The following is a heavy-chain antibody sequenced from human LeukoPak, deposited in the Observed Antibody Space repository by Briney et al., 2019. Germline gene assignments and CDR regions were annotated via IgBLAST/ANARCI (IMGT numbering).Heavy chain of an antibody. V-gene: IGHV3-23*01. CDR2: ISGSGGST. Sequence: GGSLRLSCAASGFTFSSYAMSWVRQAPGKGLEWVPAISGSGGSTYYADSVKGRFTISKDNSKNTLYLQMNSLRAEDTAVYYCAKDQRTSSGWYCYGYWGQGTLVTVSS. CDR3: AKDQRTSSGWYCYGY. J-gene: IGHJ4*02. CDR1: GFTFSSYA. D-gene: IGHD6-19*01.